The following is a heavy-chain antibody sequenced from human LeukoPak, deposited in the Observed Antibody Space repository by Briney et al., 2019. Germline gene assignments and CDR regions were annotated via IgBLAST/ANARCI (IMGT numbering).Heavy chain of an antibody. CDR1: GFTFSSYS. Sequence: GGSLRLSCAASGFTFSSYSMNWVRQAPGKGLEWVSYISSGSSSTIYYADSVKGRFTISRDNAKNSLYLQMNSLRAEDTAVYYCAREAHDSIIVVVPAASWMDVWGKGTTVTVSS. V-gene: IGHV3-48*04. D-gene: IGHD2-2*01. CDR3: AREAHDSIIVVVPAASWMDV. CDR2: ISSGSSSTI. J-gene: IGHJ6*04.